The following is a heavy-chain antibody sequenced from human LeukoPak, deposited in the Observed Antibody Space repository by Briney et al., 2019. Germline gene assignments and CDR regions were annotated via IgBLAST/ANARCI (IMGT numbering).Heavy chain of an antibody. J-gene: IGHJ4*02. D-gene: IGHD4-17*01. CDR2: ISGSGGST. CDR1: GFTFSSYA. CDR3: AKDRRPRPLLFRNTVTPLYYFDY. V-gene: IGHV3-23*01. Sequence: GGSLRLSCVASGFTFSSYAMSWVRQAPGKGLEWVSGISGSGGSTYYADSVKGRFTISRDNSKNTLYLQMNSLRAEDTAVYYCAKDRRPRPLLFRNTVTPLYYFDYWGQGTLVTVSS.